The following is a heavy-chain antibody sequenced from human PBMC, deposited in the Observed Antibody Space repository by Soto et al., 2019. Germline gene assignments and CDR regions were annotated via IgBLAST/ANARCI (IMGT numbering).Heavy chain of an antibody. CDR1: GFSFRDYG. V-gene: IGHV3-23*01. D-gene: IGHD4-17*01. Sequence: EVQLLEAGGGLVQPGGSLRLFCAASGFSFRDYGMSWVRQAPGKGLEWLSAIIGNGDTAYYADSVRGRFTISRDNSKNTLYLQLHALGAEDTAIYYCAKDYDYGVSPPFACWGQGTLVTVSS. CDR2: IIGNGDTA. J-gene: IGHJ4*02. CDR3: AKDYDYGVSPPFAC.